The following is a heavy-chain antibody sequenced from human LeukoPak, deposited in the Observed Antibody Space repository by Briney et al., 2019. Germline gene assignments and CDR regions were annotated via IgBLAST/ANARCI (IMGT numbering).Heavy chain of an antibody. J-gene: IGHJ4*02. CDR3: ARHAGYSSGWSGDYFDY. V-gene: IGHV4-61*08. CDR2: IYYSGST. D-gene: IGHD6-19*01. Sequence: PSETLSLTCAVSGGSISSGGYYWSWIRQPPGKGLEWIGYIYYSGSTNYNPSLKSRVTISVDTSKNQFSLKLSSVTAADTAVYYCARHAGYSSGWSGDYFDYWGQGTLVTVSS. CDR1: GGSISSGGYY.